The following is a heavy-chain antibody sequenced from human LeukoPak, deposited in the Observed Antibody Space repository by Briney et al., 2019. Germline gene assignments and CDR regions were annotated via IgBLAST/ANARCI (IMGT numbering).Heavy chain of an antibody. V-gene: IGHV3-30*04. CDR3: AREEQYYFDY. Sequence: PGGSLRLSCAASGFTFSPYAMHWVRQAPGKGLEWVSFISYDGGNEYYADSVKGRFTISRDNSKNTLYLQMNSLRAEDTAVYYCAREEQYYFDYWGQGTLVTVSS. CDR2: ISYDGGNE. CDR1: GFTFSPYA. J-gene: IGHJ4*02. D-gene: IGHD1/OR15-1a*01.